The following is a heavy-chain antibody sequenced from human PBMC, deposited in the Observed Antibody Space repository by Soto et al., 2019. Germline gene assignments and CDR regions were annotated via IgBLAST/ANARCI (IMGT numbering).Heavy chain of an antibody. CDR1: GFTFTSSA. CDR2: IVVGSGNT. J-gene: IGHJ6*02. D-gene: IGHD1-26*01. V-gene: IGHV1-58*01. Sequence: SVKVSCKASGFTFTSSAVQWVRQARGQRLEWIGWIVVGSGNTNYAQKFQERVTITGDMSTSTAYMELSSLRSEDTAVYYCAADWVGATDNYYYYGMDVWGQGTTVTVSS. CDR3: AADWVGATDNYYYYGMDV.